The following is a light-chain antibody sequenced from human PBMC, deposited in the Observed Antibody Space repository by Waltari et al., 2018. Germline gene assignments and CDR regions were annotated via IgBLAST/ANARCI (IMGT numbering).Light chain of an antibody. J-gene: IGKJ3*01. CDR2: AAS. CDR3: QQSYSTLPT. V-gene: IGKV1-39*01. CDR1: PSISSY. Sequence: IQMTQSPSSLSASVGDRVTITCRASPSISSYFNWYQQKPGKAPKLLIYAASSLESGVPSRFSGSGSGTDFSLTISSLQPEDFATYYCQQSYSTLPTSGPGTKVDIK.